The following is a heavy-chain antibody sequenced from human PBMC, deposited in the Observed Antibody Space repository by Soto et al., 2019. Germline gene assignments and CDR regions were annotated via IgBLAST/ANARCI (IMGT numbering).Heavy chain of an antibody. V-gene: IGHV3-21*01. CDR2: ITSSGSYI. Sequence: DVQLVESGGGLVKPGGSLRLSCVASGPTFSTYGMNWIRQTPVKGLEWVSSITSSGSYIHYADSVQGRFTVSRDNAKNSMYLQMNSLRVEDTAVYFCARDESAGSSTSNWGQGTLVTVSS. CDR1: GPTFSTYG. J-gene: IGHJ4*02. D-gene: IGHD2-2*01. CDR3: ARDESAGSSTSN.